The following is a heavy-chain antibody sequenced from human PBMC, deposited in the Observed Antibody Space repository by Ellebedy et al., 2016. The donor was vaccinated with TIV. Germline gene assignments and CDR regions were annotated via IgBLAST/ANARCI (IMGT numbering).Heavy chain of an antibody. CDR2: VYHTGVI. V-gene: IGHV4-59*01. D-gene: IGHD3-3*01. Sequence: MPSETLSLTCTVSGDSIRSYYWSWIRQPPGKGLEWIGYVYHTGVISYNPSLKSRVITSLDTSKNQLSLKLNSVTTADTAVYYCAREWSAFDFWGQGTLVTVSS. J-gene: IGHJ4*02. CDR3: AREWSAFDF. CDR1: GDSIRSYY.